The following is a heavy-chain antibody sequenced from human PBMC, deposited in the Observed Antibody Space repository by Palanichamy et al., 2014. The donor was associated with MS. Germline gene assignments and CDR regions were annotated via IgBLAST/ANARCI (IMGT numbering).Heavy chain of an antibody. CDR1: GFTFSSYA. CDR2: ISGSGGST. Sequence: EVQLLESGGGLVQPGGSLRLSCAASGFTFSSYAMSWVRQAPGKGLEWVSAISGSGGSTYYADSVKGRFTISRDNSKNTLYLQMNSLRAEDTAVYYCAKDTGYCTNGVCLYLDYWGQGTLVTVSS. V-gene: IGHV3-23*01. CDR3: AKDTGYCTNGVCLYLDY. D-gene: IGHD2-8*01. J-gene: IGHJ4*02.